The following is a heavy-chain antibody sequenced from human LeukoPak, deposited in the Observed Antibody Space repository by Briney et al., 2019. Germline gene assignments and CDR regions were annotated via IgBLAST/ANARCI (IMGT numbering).Heavy chain of an antibody. CDR3: AKDGRVGYYGSGSYDNWFDP. J-gene: IGHJ5*02. V-gene: IGHV3-30*02. CDR1: GFTFSSYG. CDR2: IRYDGSNK. D-gene: IGHD3-10*01. Sequence: GGSLRLSCAASGFTFSSYGMHWVRQAPGKGLEWVAFIRYDGSNKYYADSVKGRFTISRDNSKNTLYLQMNSLRAEDTAVYYCAKDGRVGYYGSGSYDNWFDPWGQGTLVTVSS.